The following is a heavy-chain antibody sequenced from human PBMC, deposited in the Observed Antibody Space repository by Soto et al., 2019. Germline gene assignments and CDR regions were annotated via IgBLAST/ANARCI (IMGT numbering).Heavy chain of an antibody. V-gene: IGHV3-15*01. CDR3: CWCGTIIYYFNK. J-gene: IGHJ4*02. CDR2: IKSKGSGGTT. CDR1: GLKFSDAW. D-gene: IGHD2-8*01. Sequence: VQLVESGGDLVKPGGSLRLSCTVFGLKFSDAWMSWVRQVPGKGLEWVGRIKSKGSGGTTDYAAPVKSRFTISRDDSKNSVYLQMNSLKTEDTAMYFCCWCGTIIYYFNKWGRGTLVTVSS.